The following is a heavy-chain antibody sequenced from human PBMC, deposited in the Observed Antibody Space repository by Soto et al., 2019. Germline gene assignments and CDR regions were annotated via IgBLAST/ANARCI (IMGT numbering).Heavy chain of an antibody. Sequence: QVQLQESGPGLVKPSGTLSLTCAVSGGYISDNWWSWVRQPPGKGLEWIGEIYHTGTTHYNPSLCSRVTISIDKSKNHFSLKLSSVTAADTAVYYCARHIAVPRTWGFGFWGQGTLVTVSS. CDR2: IYHTGTT. CDR1: GGYISDNW. J-gene: IGHJ4*02. D-gene: IGHD6-19*01. CDR3: ARHIAVPRTWGFGF. V-gene: IGHV4-4*02.